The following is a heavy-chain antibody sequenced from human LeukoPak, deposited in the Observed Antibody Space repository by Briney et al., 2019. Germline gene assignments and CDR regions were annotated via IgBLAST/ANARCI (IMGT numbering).Heavy chain of an antibody. CDR2: INHSGST. V-gene: IGHV4-34*01. CDR3: ARSPPSEDIVVVPAPNYYMDV. Sequence: SETLSLTCAVYGGSFSGYYWSWVRQPPGKGLEWIGEINHSGSTNYNPSLKSRVTISVDTSKNQFSLKLSSVTAADTAVYYCARSPPSEDIVVVPAPNYYMDVWGKGTTVTVSS. CDR1: GGSFSGYY. D-gene: IGHD2-2*01. J-gene: IGHJ6*03.